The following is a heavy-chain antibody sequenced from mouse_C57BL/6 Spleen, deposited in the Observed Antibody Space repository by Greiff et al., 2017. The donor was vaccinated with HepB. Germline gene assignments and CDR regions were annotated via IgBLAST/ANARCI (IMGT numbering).Heavy chain of an antibody. CDR1: GYTFTSYW. V-gene: IGHV1-69*01. J-gene: IGHJ3*01. CDR2: IDPSDSYT. D-gene: IGHD2-3*01. CDR3: AREGDGSRWFAY. Sequence: QVQLQQSGAELVMPGASVKLSCKASGYTFTSYWMHWVKQRPGQGLEWIGEIDPSDSYTNYNQKFKGKSTLTVDKSSSTAYMQLSSLTSEDSAVYYCAREGDGSRWFAYWGQGTLVTVSA.